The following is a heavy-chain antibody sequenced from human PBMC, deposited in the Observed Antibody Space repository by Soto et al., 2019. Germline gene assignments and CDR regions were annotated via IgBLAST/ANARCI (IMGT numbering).Heavy chain of an antibody. Sequence: DTLSLXCTFSCASVIIVVYYCIGIRQPPGKGLGWIGYIYYNGRTNYNPSLKSRVTLSADTSKNHLSLKLNYVTAADTAVYSCARGGEYCGGDCSKNYIEYWGQGPLVNVSS. D-gene: IGHD2-21*02. V-gene: IGHV4-61*03. CDR1: CASVIIVVYY. J-gene: IGHJ4*01. CDR3: ARGGEYCGGDCSKNYIEY. CDR2: IYYNGRT.